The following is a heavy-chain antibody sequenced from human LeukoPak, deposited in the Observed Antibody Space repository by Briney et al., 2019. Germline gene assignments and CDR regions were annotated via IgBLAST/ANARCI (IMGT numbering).Heavy chain of an antibody. CDR3: ARDGGSGKNYYYYYYMDV. CDR1: GYTFTSYD. V-gene: IGHV1-8*01. D-gene: IGHD1-14*01. Sequence: ASVKVSCKASGYTFTSYDINWVRQATGQGLEWMGWMNPNSGNTGYAQKFQGRVTMTRNTSISTAYMELSSLRSEDTAVYYCARDGGSGKNYYYYYYMDVWGKGTTVTVSS. J-gene: IGHJ6*03. CDR2: MNPNSGNT.